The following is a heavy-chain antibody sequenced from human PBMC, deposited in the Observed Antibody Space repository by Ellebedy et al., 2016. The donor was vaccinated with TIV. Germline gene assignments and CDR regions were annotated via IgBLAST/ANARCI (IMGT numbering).Heavy chain of an antibody. CDR1: GFTFSTHG. J-gene: IGHJ4*02. V-gene: IGHV3-30*02. CDR2: IRYDGSKK. CDR3: AKAFASPACGGDCYSRIDY. D-gene: IGHD2-21*02. Sequence: GESLKISCVASGFTFSTHGMHSVRQAPGQGLEWAAFIRYDGSKKWYAGSVKGRFTISRDNSKKTLFLQMNSLRAEDTAVYYSAKAFASPACGGDCYSRIDYWGQGTPVTVSS.